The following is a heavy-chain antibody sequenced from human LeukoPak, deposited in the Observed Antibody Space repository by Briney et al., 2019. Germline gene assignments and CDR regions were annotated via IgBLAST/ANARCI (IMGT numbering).Heavy chain of an antibody. D-gene: IGHD3-10*01. CDR2: ITGSGRDT. CDR1: GFTFSTYA. Sequence: GGSLRLSCAASGFTFSTYAMNWVRQAPGKRLEWVSSITGSGRDTYYAGSVRGRFTISRDNSKNTLFLQMNSLRVEDTAVYYCARGVFNWGQGTLVTVSS. V-gene: IGHV3-23*01. J-gene: IGHJ4*02. CDR3: ARGVFN.